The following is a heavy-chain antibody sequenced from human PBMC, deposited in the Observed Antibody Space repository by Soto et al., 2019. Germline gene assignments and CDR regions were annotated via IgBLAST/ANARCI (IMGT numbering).Heavy chain of an antibody. J-gene: IGHJ6*02. CDR3: ARDLRELLTAYYYYYYGMDV. V-gene: IGHV3-30-3*01. CDR2: ISYDGSNK. CDR1: GFTFSSYA. Sequence: GGSLRLSCAASGFTFSSYAMHWVRQAPGKGLEWVAVISYDGSNKYYADSVKGRFTISRDNSKNTLYLQMNSLRAEDTAVYYCARDLRELLTAYYYYYYGMDVWGQGTTVTVSS. D-gene: IGHD1-26*01.